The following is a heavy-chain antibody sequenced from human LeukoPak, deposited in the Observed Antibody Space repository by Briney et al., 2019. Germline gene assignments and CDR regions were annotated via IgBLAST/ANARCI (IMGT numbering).Heavy chain of an antibody. J-gene: IGHJ6*03. CDR1: GFALSSYW. Sequence: GGSLRLSCAASGFALSSYWMHWVRQAPGKGLEWVAVISYDGSNKYYADSVKGRFTISRDNSKNTLYLQMNSLRAEDTAVYYCAKYYGDYPYYYYIDVWGKGTTVTVSS. CDR3: AKYYGDYPYYYYIDV. D-gene: IGHD4-17*01. V-gene: IGHV3-30*18. CDR2: ISYDGSNK.